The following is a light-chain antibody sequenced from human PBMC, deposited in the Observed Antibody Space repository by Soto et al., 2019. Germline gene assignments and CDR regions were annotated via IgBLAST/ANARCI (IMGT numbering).Light chain of an antibody. V-gene: IGKV3-20*01. CDR1: QNIGTY. CDR3: QQYGTSPRWT. J-gene: IGKJ1*01. CDR2: GAS. Sequence: IVLTQSPATLFLSPGERATLSCRASQNIGTYLAWYQQKPGQAPRLLTFGASTRANGVPDRFSGSGSGTDFTLTINRLDPEDFAVYYCQQYGTSPRWTFAQGTKVDIK.